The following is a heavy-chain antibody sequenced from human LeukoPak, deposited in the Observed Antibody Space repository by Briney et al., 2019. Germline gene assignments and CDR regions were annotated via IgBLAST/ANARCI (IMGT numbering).Heavy chain of an antibody. CDR1: GASFSGYS. Sequence: NPSETLSLTCAISGASFSGYSWTWIRQPPGKGLEWIGEFSHSGSTNYNPSLKSRVTMSVDTSKNQFSLKLSSVTAADTAVYYCAKQATTFYYYYYMDVWGKGTTVTISS. V-gene: IGHV4-34*01. J-gene: IGHJ6*03. D-gene: IGHD5-12*01. CDR3: AKQATTFYYYYYMDV. CDR2: FSHSGST.